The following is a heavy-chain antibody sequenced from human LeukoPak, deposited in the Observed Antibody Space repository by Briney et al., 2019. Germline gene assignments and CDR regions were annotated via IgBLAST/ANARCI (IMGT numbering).Heavy chain of an antibody. V-gene: IGHV4-34*01. CDR1: SGSFSGYY. CDR3: ARGSRLTGTFDI. D-gene: IGHD3-9*01. J-gene: IGHJ3*02. Sequence: SETLSLTCALYSGSFSGYYGSWISQPPGKGLEWIGEINHSGSTNYSPSLKSRVTISLDTSKNQFSLKLSSVTAADTAVYYCARGSRLTGTFDIWGQGTTVTVPS. CDR2: INHSGST.